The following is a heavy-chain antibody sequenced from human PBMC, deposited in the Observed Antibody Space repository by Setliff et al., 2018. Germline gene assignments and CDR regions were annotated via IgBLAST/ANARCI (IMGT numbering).Heavy chain of an antibody. Sequence: SETLSLTCTVSGDSISSRRNYWGWFRQPAGKELEWIGRMYTGGSTIYNPSLKSRVTISEDTSKNQFSLNLSSVTAADTAIYYCARVSGFLYMDVWGKGTTVTVSS. CDR2: MYTGGST. D-gene: IGHD1-26*01. J-gene: IGHJ6*03. V-gene: IGHV4-61*02. CDR1: GDSISSRRNY. CDR3: ARVSGFLYMDV.